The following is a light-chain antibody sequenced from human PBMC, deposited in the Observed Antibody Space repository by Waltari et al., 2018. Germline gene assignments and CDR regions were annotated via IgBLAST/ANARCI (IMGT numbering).Light chain of an antibody. CDR2: DAS. V-gene: IGKV1-33*01. CDR3: QPYDNHPDT. J-gene: IGKJ2*01. CDR1: QDISEY. Sequence: DVQLTQSPSSLSASVGDRVTITCQASQDISEYLNWYQQKPGKAPKLLIYDASNLETGVPSRFSGSGSGTDFTFTVSSLQPDDTAIYYCQPYDNHPDTFGQGTKLEIK.